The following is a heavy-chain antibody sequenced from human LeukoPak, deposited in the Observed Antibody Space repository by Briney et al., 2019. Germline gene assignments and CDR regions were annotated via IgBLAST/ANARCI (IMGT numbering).Heavy chain of an antibody. CDR3: ARGRFAGRRAFDI. CDR2: INHSGST. J-gene: IGHJ3*02. D-gene: IGHD1-14*01. CDR1: GGSLSGYY. Sequence: SETLSLTCAVYGGSLSGYYWSWIRQPPGKGLDWIGEINHSGSTNYNPSLKSRVTISVDTSKNQFSLKLSSVTAADTAVYYCARGRFAGRRAFDIWGQGTMVTVSS. V-gene: IGHV4-34*01.